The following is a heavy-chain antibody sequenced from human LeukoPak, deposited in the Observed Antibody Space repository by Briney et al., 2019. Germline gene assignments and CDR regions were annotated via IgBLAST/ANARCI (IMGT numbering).Heavy chain of an antibody. CDR3: ATDQKKWTARYNY. D-gene: IGHD3-9*01. V-gene: IGHV1-24*01. CDR2: FDPEDGET. CDR1: GYTLTELS. J-gene: IGHJ4*02. Sequence: ASVKVSCKVSGYTLTELSMHWVRQAPGKGLEWMGGFDPEDGETIYAQKLQGRVTLPEDTSTDTAYLELSSLRSEDTAVYYCATDQKKWTARYNYWGQGTLVTVSS.